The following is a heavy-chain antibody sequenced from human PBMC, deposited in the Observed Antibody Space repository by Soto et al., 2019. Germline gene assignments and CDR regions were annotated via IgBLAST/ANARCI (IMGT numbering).Heavy chain of an antibody. J-gene: IGHJ4*02. CDR1: GVIVNSNY. D-gene: IGHD4-17*01. Sequence: GGSLRLSCAASGVIVNSNYMSWVRQVPGKRLEWVSVIYSGGYTHYADSVKGRFTISRHNIKNTLYLQMNSLRAEDTAVYYCARVYGDYGGFFEYWGQGTQVTVS. CDR3: ARVYGDYGGFFEY. CDR2: IYSGGYT. V-gene: IGHV3-53*04.